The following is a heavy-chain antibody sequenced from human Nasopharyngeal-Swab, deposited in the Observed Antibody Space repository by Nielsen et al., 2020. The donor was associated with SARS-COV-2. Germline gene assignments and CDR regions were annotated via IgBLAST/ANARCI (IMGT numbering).Heavy chain of an antibody. J-gene: IGHJ3*02. CDR3: ARQTIYGGNSHDAFDI. D-gene: IGHD4-23*01. Sequence: GGSLRLSCKGSGYSFTSYWIGWVRQMPGKGLEWMGIIYPGDSDTRYSPSFQGQVTISADKSISTAYLQWGSLKASDTAMYYCARQTIYGGNSHDAFDIWGQGTMVTASS. V-gene: IGHV5-51*01. CDR2: IYPGDSDT. CDR1: GYSFTSYW.